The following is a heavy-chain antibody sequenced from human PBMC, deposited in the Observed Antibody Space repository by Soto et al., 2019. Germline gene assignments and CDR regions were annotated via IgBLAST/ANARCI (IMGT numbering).Heavy chain of an antibody. V-gene: IGHV3-23*01. CDR2: LSGSGDST. D-gene: IGHD3-3*01. CDR3: AKSSVWTGPLARYYGMDV. Sequence: GSLRLSGAASGFTFSSYAMSWVRQAPGKGLEWVSGLSGSGDSTYYADSVKGRFTISRDNPKNTLHLQMSSLRAEDTAVYYCAKSSVWTGPLARYYGMDVWGQGTTVTVSS. CDR1: GFTFSSYA. J-gene: IGHJ6*02.